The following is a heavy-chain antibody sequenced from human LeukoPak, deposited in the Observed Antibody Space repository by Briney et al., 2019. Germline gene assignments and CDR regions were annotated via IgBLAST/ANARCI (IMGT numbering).Heavy chain of an antibody. CDR3: ARAFGVVIYFDY. V-gene: IGHV4-38-2*02. CDR1: GYSISSGSY. CDR2: IHHSGSI. J-gene: IGHJ4*02. D-gene: IGHD3-3*01. Sequence: SETLSLTCTVSGYSISSGSYWGWIRQPPGKGLEWIGSIHHSGSIYNNPSLKSRVTISVDTSKNQFSLKLSSVTAADTAVYYCARAFGVVIYFDYWGQGTLVTVSS.